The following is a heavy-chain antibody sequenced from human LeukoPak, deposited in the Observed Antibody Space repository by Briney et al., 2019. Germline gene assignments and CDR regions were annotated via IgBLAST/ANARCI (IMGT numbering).Heavy chain of an antibody. CDR2: IYYSGST. CDR1: GGSISSYY. CDR3: ARRSGYYYGMDV. Sequence: SETLSLTCTVSGGSISSYYWSWIRQPPGKGLEWIGYIYYSGSTNYNPSLKSRVIISVDTSKNQFSLKLSSVTAADTAVYYCARRSGYYYGMDVWGQGTTVTVSS. V-gene: IGHV4-59*08. J-gene: IGHJ6*02. D-gene: IGHD3-10*01.